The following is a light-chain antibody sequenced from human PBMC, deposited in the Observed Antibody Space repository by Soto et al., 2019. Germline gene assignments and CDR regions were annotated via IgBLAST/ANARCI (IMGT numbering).Light chain of an antibody. V-gene: IGKV3D-15*01. CDR1: QSVSSN. J-gene: IGKJ4*01. CDR3: QQYNNWPPLT. Sequence: EIVMTQSPATLSVSPGERATLSCRASQSVSSNLAWYQQKPGQAPRLLIYGTYIRATGIPARFSGSGSGTEFTLTISSPQSEDCAVYYCQQYNNWPPLTFGGGTKVEIK. CDR2: GTY.